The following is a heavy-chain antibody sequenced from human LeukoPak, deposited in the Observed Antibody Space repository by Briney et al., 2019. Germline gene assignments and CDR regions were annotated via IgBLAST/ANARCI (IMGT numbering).Heavy chain of an antibody. CDR3: ARGTGVATIRPWYFDL. J-gene: IGHJ2*01. CDR1: GGSISSYY. CDR2: IYYSGST. Sequence: SETLSLTCTVSGGSISSYYWSWIRQPPRKGLEWIGYIYYSGSTNYNPSLKSRVTISVDTSKNQFSLKLSSVTAADTAVYYCARGTGVATIRPWYFDLWGRGTLVTVSS. V-gene: IGHV4-59*01. D-gene: IGHD5-12*01.